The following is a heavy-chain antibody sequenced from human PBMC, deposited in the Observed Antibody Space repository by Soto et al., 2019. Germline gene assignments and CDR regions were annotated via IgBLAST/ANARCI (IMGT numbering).Heavy chain of an antibody. CDR1: GFTFSSDA. J-gene: IGHJ5*02. Sequence: QIGGSLRLSCAASGFTFSSDAMSWVRQAPGKGLEWVSAISGSGGSTYYADSVKGRFTISRDNSKNTLYLQMNSLRAEDTAVYYCAKDLSATVTRFWFDPWGQGTLVTVSS. CDR3: AKDLSATVTRFWFDP. V-gene: IGHV3-23*01. D-gene: IGHD4-17*01. CDR2: ISGSGGST.